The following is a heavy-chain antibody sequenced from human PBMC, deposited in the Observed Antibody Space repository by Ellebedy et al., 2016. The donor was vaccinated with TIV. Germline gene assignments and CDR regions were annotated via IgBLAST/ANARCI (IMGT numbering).Heavy chain of an antibody. V-gene: IGHV3-21*01. D-gene: IGHD5-18*01. J-gene: IGHJ4*02. CDR1: GLTLSSYS. Sequence: GGSLRLSCAVSGLTLSSYSMNWVRQAPGKGLEWVSSISSSSSYIYYGDSVKGRFTISRDNSKNTLYLQMNSLRAEDTAVYYCAREQIGYSRSFDYWGQGTLVTVSS. CDR3: AREQIGYSRSFDY. CDR2: ISSSSSYI.